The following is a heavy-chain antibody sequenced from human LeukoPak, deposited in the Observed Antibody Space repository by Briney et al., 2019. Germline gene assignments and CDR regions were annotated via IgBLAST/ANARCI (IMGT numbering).Heavy chain of an antibody. CDR1: GGTFSSYA. Sequence: GASVKVSCKASGGTFSSYAISWVRQAPGQGLEWMGGIIPIFGTANYAQKFQGRVTITADESTSTAYMELSSLRSEDTAVYYCARVQIVGPPYNWFDPWGQGTLVTVSS. CDR3: ARVQIVGPPYNWFDP. D-gene: IGHD1-26*01. J-gene: IGHJ5*02. CDR2: IIPIFGTA. V-gene: IGHV1-69*13.